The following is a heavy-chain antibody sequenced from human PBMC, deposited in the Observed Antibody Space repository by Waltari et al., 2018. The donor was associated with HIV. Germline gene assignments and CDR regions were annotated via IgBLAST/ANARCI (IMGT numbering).Heavy chain of an antibody. CDR1: GFSLTTTGMC. D-gene: IGHD3-22*01. J-gene: IGHJ4*02. Sequence: QVTLRESGPALVKPTQTLTLPCTFSGFSLTTTGMCVSWIRQPPGKALEWLALADWNDDEDYRTALKTSLTISKDTSKNQVVLTVTNVDPVDTATYYCARAYYTAGSIYDNPEPDYFDYWGQGTLVTVSS. V-gene: IGHV2-70*01. CDR2: ADWNDDE. CDR3: ARAYYTAGSIYDNPEPDYFDY.